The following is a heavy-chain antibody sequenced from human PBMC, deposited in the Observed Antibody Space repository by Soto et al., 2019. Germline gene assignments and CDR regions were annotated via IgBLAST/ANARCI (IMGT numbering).Heavy chain of an antibody. Sequence: GGSLRLSCAASGFTFDDYAMHWVRQAPGKGLEWVSGISWNSGNIGYADSVKGRFTISRDNAKNSLYLQMNSLRAEDTALYYCAKDILTTVITGDFDIWGHGTMVTVSS. D-gene: IGHD4-4*01. CDR1: GFTFDDYA. CDR3: AKDILTTVITGDFDI. CDR2: ISWNSGNI. J-gene: IGHJ3*02. V-gene: IGHV3-9*01.